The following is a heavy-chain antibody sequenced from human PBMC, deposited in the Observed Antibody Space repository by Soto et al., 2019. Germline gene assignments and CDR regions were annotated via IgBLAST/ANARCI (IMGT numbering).Heavy chain of an antibody. J-gene: IGHJ5*02. CDR2: ISGYNGNT. Sequence: QVQLVQSGAEVKKPGASVKVSCKASGYTFSNYGISWVRQAPGQGLEWMGWISGYNGNTNYAQNFQGRVTMTADPSTRTAYMDLRSLISDDTAVYFCARKSSSSSWFDPWGQGTLVTVSS. D-gene: IGHD6-6*01. CDR1: GYTFSNYG. V-gene: IGHV1-18*01. CDR3: ARKSSSSSWFDP.